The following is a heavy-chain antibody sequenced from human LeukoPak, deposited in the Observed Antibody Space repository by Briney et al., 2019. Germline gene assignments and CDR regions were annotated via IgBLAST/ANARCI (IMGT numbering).Heavy chain of an antibody. V-gene: IGHV4-59*11. D-gene: IGHD1-26*01. J-gene: IGHJ4*02. CDR1: RGFITSHS. CDR3: AKVMWVSMYYFDH. CDR2: IHYSGTT. Sequence: SETLSLTCTVSRGFITSHSWGWVRQPPGKGLEWIGHIHYSGTTSYNPSLKSRVTITSDTSNDQFSLKLSSVTAADTAVYYCAKVMWVSMYYFDHWGQGIPVTVSS.